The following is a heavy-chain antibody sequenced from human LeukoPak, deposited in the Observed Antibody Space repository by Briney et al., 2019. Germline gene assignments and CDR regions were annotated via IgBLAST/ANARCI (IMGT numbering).Heavy chain of an antibody. CDR2: IYPGDSDT. CDR3: ARQGFWSGYEEEAVDY. D-gene: IGHD3-3*01. J-gene: IGHJ4*02. Sequence: EQSRKISSQASGYIFTSYWIAWVRQMPATGLEWMGIIYPGDSDTTYTPSLQGQVTISPDKSISTAYLQCSTLKSPGTPMCYYARQGFWSGYEEEAVDYWGQGTLVTVYS. V-gene: IGHV5-51*01. CDR1: GYIFTSYW.